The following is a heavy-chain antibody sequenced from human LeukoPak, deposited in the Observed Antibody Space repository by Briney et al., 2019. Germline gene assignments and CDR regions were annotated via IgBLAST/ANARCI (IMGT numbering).Heavy chain of an antibody. V-gene: IGHV3-7*01. Sequence: GGSLRLSCAASGFNFGIYWMSWVRQGPGKGLEWVAHIKEDGSAKYYADSVKGRFTISRENAKNSLYLQMNSLRVEDTAVYYCARECGGDCYSDYWGQGTLVTVFS. J-gene: IGHJ4*02. D-gene: IGHD2-21*02. CDR1: GFNFGIYW. CDR3: ARECGGDCYSDY. CDR2: IKEDGSAK.